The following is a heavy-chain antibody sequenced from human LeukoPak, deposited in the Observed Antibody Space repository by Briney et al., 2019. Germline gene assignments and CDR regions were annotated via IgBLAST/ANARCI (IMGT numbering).Heavy chain of an antibody. CDR2: IYTSGST. CDR3: ARDLCTNGVCYDAFDI. CDR1: GGSMSSGSHY. V-gene: IGHV4-61*02. Sequence: NSSETLSLICTVSGGSMSSGSHYWSWIRQPAGKGLEWIGRIYTSGSTNYNPSLKSRVTISVDTSKNQFSLKLSSVTAADTAVYYCARDLCTNGVCYDAFDIWGQGTMVNVSS. J-gene: IGHJ3*02. D-gene: IGHD2-8*01.